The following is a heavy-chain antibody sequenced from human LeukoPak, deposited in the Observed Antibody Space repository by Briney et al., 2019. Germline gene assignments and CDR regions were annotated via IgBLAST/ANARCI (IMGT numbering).Heavy chain of an antibody. CDR2: IYTSGST. CDR3: ARGGRYGYADY. Sequence: PSETLSLTCTVSGDAISSGRYYWSWIRQPAGKGLEWIGRIYTSGSTNYNPSLKSRVTISVDTSKNQFSLKLSSVTAADTAVYYCARGGRYGYADYWGQGTLVTVSS. CDR1: GDAISSGRYY. V-gene: IGHV4-61*02. J-gene: IGHJ4*02. D-gene: IGHD2-2*01.